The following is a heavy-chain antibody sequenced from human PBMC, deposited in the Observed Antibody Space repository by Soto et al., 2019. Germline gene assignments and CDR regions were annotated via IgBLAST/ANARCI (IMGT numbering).Heavy chain of an antibody. V-gene: IGHV3-30*18. CDR3: AKGEGSSGYYGMDV. CDR1: GFTFSSYG. CDR2: ISYDGSNK. D-gene: IGHD6-6*01. J-gene: IGHJ6*02. Sequence: GGSLRLSCAASGFTFSSYGMHWVRQAPGKGLEWVAVISYDGSNKYYADSVKGRFTISRDNSKNTLYLQMNSLRAEDTAVYYCAKGEGSSGYYGMDVWGQGTTVTVSS.